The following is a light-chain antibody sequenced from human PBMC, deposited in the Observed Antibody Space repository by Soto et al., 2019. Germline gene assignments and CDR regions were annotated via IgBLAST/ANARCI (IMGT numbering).Light chain of an antibody. CDR3: QQYNSHWT. V-gene: IGKV1-5*03. CDR2: RAS. CDR1: QTITGW. Sequence: DIQMTQSPSTLSASVGDRVSITCRASQTITGWLAWYQQKPGKAPKLLIHRASSLESGVPSRFSGSESGTEFTLTISSLQPDDFATYYCQQYNSHWTFGQGTKVEIK. J-gene: IGKJ1*01.